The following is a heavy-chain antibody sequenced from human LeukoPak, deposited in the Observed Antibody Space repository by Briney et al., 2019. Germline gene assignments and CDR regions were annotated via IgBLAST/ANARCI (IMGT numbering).Heavy chain of an antibody. V-gene: IGHV1-69*04. Sequence: GSSVKVSCKASGGTFSSYAISWVRQAPGQGLEWMGRIIPILGIANYAQKFQGRVTITADKSTSAAYMEPSSLRSEDTAVYYCARDGVSPMVATAGWFDPWGQGTLVTVSS. CDR2: IIPILGIA. J-gene: IGHJ5*02. CDR1: GGTFSSYA. D-gene: IGHD5-12*01. CDR3: ARDGVSPMVATAGWFDP.